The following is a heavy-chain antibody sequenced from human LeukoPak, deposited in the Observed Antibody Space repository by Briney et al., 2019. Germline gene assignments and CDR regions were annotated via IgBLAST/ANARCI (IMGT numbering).Heavy chain of an antibody. CDR3: AKDGSGGGWKWFDP. D-gene: IGHD2-15*01. CDR2: IWYDGSNK. J-gene: IGHJ5*02. V-gene: IGHV3-33*06. Sequence: PGGSLRLSCAASGFTFSSYGFHWVRQAPGKGLEWVAVIWYDGSNKYYADSVKGRFTISRDSSKNTLCLQMNSLRAEDTAVYYCAKDGSGGGWKWFDPWGQGTLVTVSS. CDR1: GFTFSSYG.